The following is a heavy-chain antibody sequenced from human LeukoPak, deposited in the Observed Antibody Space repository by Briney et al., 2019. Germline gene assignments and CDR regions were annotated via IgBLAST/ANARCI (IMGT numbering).Heavy chain of an antibody. CDR2: MTGNGGST. CDR1: GFTFSTYA. D-gene: IGHD6-13*01. J-gene: IGHJ4*02. CDR3: ARQAAGVVY. Sequence: GGSLRLSCAASGFTFSTYAMRWVRQAPGKGLEYVSGMTGNGGSTYYAKSVKGRFTISRDNSKNALYLQMGSLRAEDMAVYYCARQAAGVVYWGQGTLVTVSS. V-gene: IGHV3-64*01.